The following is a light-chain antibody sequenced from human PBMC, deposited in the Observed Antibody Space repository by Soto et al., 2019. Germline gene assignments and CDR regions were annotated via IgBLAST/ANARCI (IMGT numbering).Light chain of an antibody. CDR3: SSYTTSYFYV. CDR2: GVK. J-gene: IGLJ1*01. Sequence: HSVLTQPPTDSASPPQSHTISCTESRPDIGAYDYVSWYQQHPGKAPKLIIYGVKNRPSGVSNRFSASKSAFTASLTISGLQTEDEADYYCSSYTTSYFYVFGPGTKVTVL. V-gene: IGLV2-14*01. CDR1: RPDIGAYDY.